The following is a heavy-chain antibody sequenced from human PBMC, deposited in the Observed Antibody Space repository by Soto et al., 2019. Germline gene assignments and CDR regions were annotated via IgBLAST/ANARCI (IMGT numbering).Heavy chain of an antibody. V-gene: IGHV4-30-2*01. D-gene: IGHD3-3*01. J-gene: IGHJ5*02. CDR2: IYHSGST. CDR1: GGSISSGGYS. CDR3: AREYDFWSGFGESSNWFDP. Sequence: PSETLSLTCAVSGGSISSGGYSWSWIRQPPGKGLEWIGYIYHSGSTYYNPSLKSRVTISVDRSKNQFSLKLSSVTAADTAVYYCAREYDFWSGFGESSNWFDPWGQGTLVTVSS.